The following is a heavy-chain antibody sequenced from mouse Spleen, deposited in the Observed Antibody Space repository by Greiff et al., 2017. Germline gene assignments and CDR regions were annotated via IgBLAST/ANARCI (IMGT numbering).Heavy chain of an antibody. CDR2: ISYSGST. D-gene: IGHD2-10*02. Sequence: VQLKESGPGMVKPSQSLSLTCTVTGYSITSGYDWHWIRHFPGNKLEWMGYISYSGSTNYNPSLKSRISITHDTSKNHFFLKLNSVTTEDTATYYCARGSMVTYWYFDVWGAGTTVTVSS. V-gene: IGHV3-1*01. J-gene: IGHJ1*01. CDR3: ARGSMVTYWYFDV. CDR1: GYSITSGYD.